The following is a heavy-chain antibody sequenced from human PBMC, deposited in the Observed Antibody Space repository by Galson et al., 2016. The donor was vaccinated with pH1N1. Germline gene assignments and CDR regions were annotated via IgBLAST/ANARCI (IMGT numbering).Heavy chain of an antibody. Sequence: PALVKPPQTLTLTCTFSGFSLRTSGMCVSWIRQPPGKALEWLALIDWDDDKYYSTSLKTRLTISKDTSKNQVVLTMTNIDPVDTATYYWARIFYGDYSDYFDYGGQGTLVTVSS. CDR3: ARIFYGDYSDYFDY. D-gene: IGHD4-11*01. CDR1: GFSLRTSGMC. CDR2: IDWDDDK. V-gene: IGHV2-70*01. J-gene: IGHJ4*02.